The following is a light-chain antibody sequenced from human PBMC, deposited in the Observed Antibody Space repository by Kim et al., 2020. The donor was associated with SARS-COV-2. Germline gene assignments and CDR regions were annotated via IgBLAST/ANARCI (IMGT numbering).Light chain of an antibody. CDR1: QSVTSSY. Sequence: EIVLTQSPGTLSLSPEERATLSCRASQSVTSSYLAWYQQKPGQAPRLLIHGASSRATGIPDRFSGSGSGTDFTLTISRLEPEDFAVYYCQHYGSSLWTFGQGTKVDIK. CDR3: QHYGSSLWT. V-gene: IGKV3-20*01. J-gene: IGKJ1*01. CDR2: GAS.